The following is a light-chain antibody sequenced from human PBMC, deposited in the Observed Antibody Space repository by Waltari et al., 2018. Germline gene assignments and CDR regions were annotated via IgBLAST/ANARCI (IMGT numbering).Light chain of an antibody. Sequence: QLVLTQSPSASASLGASVKLTCTLSSGHSSNVIAWLQQQPEKGPRYLMKVNSDGSHSKGDGIPDRFSGSSSGAERYLTISSVQPEDEADYYCQTGGHGTWVFGGGTKLTVL. CDR3: QTGGHGTWV. J-gene: IGLJ3*02. CDR2: VNSDGSH. CDR1: SGHSSNV. V-gene: IGLV4-69*01.